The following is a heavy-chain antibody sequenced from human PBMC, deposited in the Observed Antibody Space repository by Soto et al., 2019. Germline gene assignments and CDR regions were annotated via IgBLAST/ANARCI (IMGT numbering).Heavy chain of an antibody. V-gene: IGHV1-46*02. Sequence: QVQLVQSGAEVRKPGASVKVSCKASGYTFNRHYIQWVRQAPGQGLEWMGMIDPSGGDTNYAKKFQGRGTLTSDTSTSTVYMELSSLRSEDTAVYYCAKRRGVGLTRSSFDYWGPGTLVIVSS. CDR3: AKRRGVGLTRSSFDY. CDR1: GYTFNRHY. CDR2: IDPSGGDT. D-gene: IGHD1-26*01. J-gene: IGHJ4*02.